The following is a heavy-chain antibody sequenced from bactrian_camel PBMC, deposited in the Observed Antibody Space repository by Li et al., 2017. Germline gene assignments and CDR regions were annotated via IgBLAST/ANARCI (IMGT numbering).Heavy chain of an antibody. CDR1: QFPFSRYC. V-gene: IGHV3S53*01. CDR3: VRSDGFYNENY. CDR2: LRSDGPT. Sequence: QVQLVESGGGSVQSGGSLRLSCAAPQFPFSRYCMGWFRQPPGKQREGVATLRSDGPTDYTDFAKGRFTISRDNTKMEMYLQLNDLRPEDTATYYCVRSDGFYNENYWGRGTQVTVS. D-gene: IGHD1*01. J-gene: IGHJ4*01.